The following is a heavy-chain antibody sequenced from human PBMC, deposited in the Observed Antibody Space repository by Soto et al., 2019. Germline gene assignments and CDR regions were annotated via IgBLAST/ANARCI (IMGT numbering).Heavy chain of an antibody. V-gene: IGHV4-30-2*01. D-gene: IGHD4-4*01. Sequence: PSETLSLTCAVSGGSISSGGYSWSWIRQPPGKGLEWIGYIYHSGSTYYNPSLKSRVTISVDRSKNQFSLKLGSVTAADTAVYYCARVLSLQFFDYWGQGTLVTVYS. CDR1: GGSISSGGYS. CDR2: IYHSGST. CDR3: ARVLSLQFFDY. J-gene: IGHJ4*02.